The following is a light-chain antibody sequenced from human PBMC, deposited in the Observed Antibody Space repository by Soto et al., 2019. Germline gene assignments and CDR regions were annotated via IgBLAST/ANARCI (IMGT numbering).Light chain of an antibody. V-gene: IGKV1-5*01. CDR2: DAS. CDR1: QTIDIW. Sequence: DIQMTQSPSTLSASVGDRVTITCRASQTIDIWLSWYQQKPGKAPKLLIYDASNLNSGVPSRFSGSGSGTDLTLTISSLQPDDFGTYYCQQHKMYSVTFGGGTKVEIK. CDR3: QQHKMYSVT. J-gene: IGKJ4*01.